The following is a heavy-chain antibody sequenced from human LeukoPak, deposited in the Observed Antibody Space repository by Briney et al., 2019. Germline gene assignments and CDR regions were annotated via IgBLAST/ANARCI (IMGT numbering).Heavy chain of an antibody. CDR3: GKGLVTAIDY. V-gene: IGHV3-23*01. D-gene: IGHD2-21*02. J-gene: IGHJ4*02. CDR2: ISESGGGT. CDR1: GFTFSSYA. Sequence: QPGRSLRLSCAVSGFTFSSYALTWVRQAPGKGLEWVSSISESGGGTYYADSARGRFTISRDNSKNTVDLQMNSLRAEDTAVYYCGKGLVTAIDYWGQGTLVSVSS.